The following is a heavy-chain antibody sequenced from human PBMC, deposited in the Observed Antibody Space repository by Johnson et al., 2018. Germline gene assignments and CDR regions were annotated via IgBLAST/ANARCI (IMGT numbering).Heavy chain of an antibody. CDR1: GFTFGDYA. CDR2: IRSKAYGGTT. CDR3: TRDLGLIVVAYYGMDV. Sequence: VQLVESGGGLVKPGRSLRLSCTASGFTFGDYAMSWFRQAPGKGLEWVGFIRSKAYGGTTEYAASVKGRFTISRDDSKSIAYLQMNSLKTEDTAVYYCTRDLGLIVVAYYGMDVWGQGTTVTVSS. J-gene: IGHJ6*02. V-gene: IGHV3-49*05. D-gene: IGHD3-22*01.